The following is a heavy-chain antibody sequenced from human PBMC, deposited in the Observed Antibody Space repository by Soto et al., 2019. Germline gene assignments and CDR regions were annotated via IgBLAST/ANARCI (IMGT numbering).Heavy chain of an antibody. J-gene: IGHJ4*02. CDR2: MSFDGSDI. V-gene: IGHV3-30*18. Sequence: PGGSLRLSFAASGFDFNNYVLHSVRQSPGKGLEWVAVMSFDGSDIYSADSVKGRFTISRDNSKNTLYLQMNNLRPEDTAVYYCANVREDIVLLVALDYCGQRPLGTLSS. CDR1: GFDFNNYV. D-gene: IGHD2-8*01. CDR3: ANVREDIVLLVALDY.